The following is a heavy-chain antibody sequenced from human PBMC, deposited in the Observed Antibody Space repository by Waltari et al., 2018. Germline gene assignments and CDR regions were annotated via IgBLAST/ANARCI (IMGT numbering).Heavy chain of an antibody. CDR2: INPNTGKP. CDR3: AREEWWYCSRGTCSDY. Sequence: QVQLVQSGSELKKPGASVKVSCKASGYSFSSYSMSWVRQAPGQGLEYVGWINPNTGKPMYAQAFTGRFVISLDSSASTVYLQISSLKSEDTAVYYCAREEWWYCSRGTCSDYWGQGTQVTVSS. CDR1: GYSFSSYS. D-gene: IGHD2-15*01. V-gene: IGHV7-4-1*02. J-gene: IGHJ4*02.